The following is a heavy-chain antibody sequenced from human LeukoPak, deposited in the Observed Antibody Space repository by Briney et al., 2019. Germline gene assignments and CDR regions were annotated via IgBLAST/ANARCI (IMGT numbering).Heavy chain of an antibody. V-gene: IGHV3-30*04. D-gene: IGHD3-16*01. CDR3: VQRGGLDY. Sequence: GRSLRLSCAASGFTFRSFAMHWVRQAPGKGLEWVAIISHDGSDKYHADSVKGRFTISRDNSKNTLHLQMNSLRAEDTAVYYCVQRGGLDYWGQGTLVTVSS. CDR1: GFTFRSFA. J-gene: IGHJ4*02. CDR2: ISHDGSDK.